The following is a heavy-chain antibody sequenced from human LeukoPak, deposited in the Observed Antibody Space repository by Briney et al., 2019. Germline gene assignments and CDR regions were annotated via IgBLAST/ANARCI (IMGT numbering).Heavy chain of an antibody. CDR2: IYGSDDKT. V-gene: IGHV3-23*01. J-gene: IGHJ5*02. CDR1: GFTVSDNY. CDR3: AKTQGYYDA. D-gene: IGHD2-15*01. Sequence: GGSLRLSCAASGFTVSDNYMNWVRQAPGKGLELVSGIYGSDDKTVYGDAVKGRFTISRDNSKNTLYLQMNSLRADDTAVYYCAKTQGYYDAWGQGALVTVSS.